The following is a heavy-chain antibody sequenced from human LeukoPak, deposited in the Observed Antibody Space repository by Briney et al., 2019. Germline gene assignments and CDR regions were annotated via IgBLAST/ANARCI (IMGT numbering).Heavy chain of an antibody. CDR3: ARARYCSGGSCYAEY. V-gene: IGHV5-51*01. CDR2: IYPGDSDT. Sequence: GESLKISCKGFGYSFNTYWIGWVRQMPGKGLEWMGIIYPGDSDTRYSPSFQGQVTISADKSISTAYLQWSSLKASDTAMYYCARARYCSGGSCYAEYWGQGTLVTVSS. CDR1: GYSFNTYW. D-gene: IGHD2-15*01. J-gene: IGHJ4*02.